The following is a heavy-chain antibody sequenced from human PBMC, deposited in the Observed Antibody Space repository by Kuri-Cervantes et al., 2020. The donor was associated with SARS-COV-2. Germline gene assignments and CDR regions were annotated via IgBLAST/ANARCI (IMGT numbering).Heavy chain of an antibody. CDR1: GFTFDDYG. CDR2: IKSKTDGGTT. J-gene: IGHJ4*02. Sequence: GESLKISCAASGFTFDDYGMSWVRQAPGKGLEWVGRIKSKTDGGTTDYAAPVKGRFTISRDDSKNTLYLQMNSLRAEDTAVYYCARVLWFGDPPDYWGQGTLVTVSS. D-gene: IGHD3-10*01. V-gene: IGHV3-15*01. CDR3: ARVLWFGDPPDY.